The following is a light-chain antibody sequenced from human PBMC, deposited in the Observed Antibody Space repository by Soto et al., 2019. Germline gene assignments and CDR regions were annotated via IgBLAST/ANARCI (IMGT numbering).Light chain of an antibody. CDR1: QTINNY. CDR2: SAS. V-gene: IGKV1-39*01. CDR3: QQSSSTPHT. Sequence: DIQMTQSPSSLSASLGDRVTITCRASQTINNYLHWYQQRPGEAPKLLIYSASNLQTGVPPRFSGSGSGTHFTLTISSLQPEAFATYYCQQSSSTPHTFGQGTIVEIK. J-gene: IGKJ2*01.